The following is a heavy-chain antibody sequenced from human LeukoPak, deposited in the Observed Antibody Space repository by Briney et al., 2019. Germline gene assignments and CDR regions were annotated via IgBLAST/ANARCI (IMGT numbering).Heavy chain of an antibody. D-gene: IGHD5-24*01. CDR3: ARDLNYNFDY. Sequence: GGSLRLSCVASGFAFSHHYMHWVRQAPGKGLVWVSRIDIDGNTNYADSVKGRFTISRDNTKDTVYLQMNSLRPEDTAVYYCARDLNYNFDYWGQGALVTVSS. J-gene: IGHJ4*02. V-gene: IGHV3-74*01. CDR1: GFAFSHHY. CDR2: IDIDGNT.